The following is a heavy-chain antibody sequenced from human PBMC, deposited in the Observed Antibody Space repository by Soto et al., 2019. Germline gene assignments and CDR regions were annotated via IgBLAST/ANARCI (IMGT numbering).Heavy chain of an antibody. CDR3: ATPTRGGIVATGLKH. V-gene: IGHV1-24*01. CDR1: GYALTVLS. Sequence: GVSVKVSCKVSGYALTVLSMHWVRQAPGKGLEWMGGFDPEDGETIYAQKFQGRVTMTEDTSTDTAYMELSSLRSEDTAVYYCATPTRGGIVATGLKHWGQGTLVTVSS. D-gene: IGHD5-12*01. J-gene: IGHJ4*02. CDR2: FDPEDGET.